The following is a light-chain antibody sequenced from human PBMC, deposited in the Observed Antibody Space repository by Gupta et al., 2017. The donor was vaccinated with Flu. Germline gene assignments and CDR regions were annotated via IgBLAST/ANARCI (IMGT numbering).Light chain of an antibody. CDR3: QQDCTTPST. CDR1: QSVNNNL. J-gene: IGKJ2*01. Sequence: EIVLTPSPATLSLSPGGSATLSCRSSQSVNNNLLTWYQQKPGKAPRLLIYGASSRATGIPDRFSGSGSGTDFTLTIRSLEPEDFAVYCCQQDCTTPSTFGQGTKVEIK. V-gene: IGKV3-20*01. CDR2: GAS.